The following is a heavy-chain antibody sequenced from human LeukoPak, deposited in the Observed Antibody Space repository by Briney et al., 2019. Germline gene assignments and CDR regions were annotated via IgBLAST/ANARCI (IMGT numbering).Heavy chain of an antibody. CDR3: AREEYDFWSGYYYYYMDV. CDR1: GFTFSSYW. J-gene: IGHJ6*03. Sequence: GGSLRLSCAASGFTFSSYWMSWVRQAPGKGLEWVANIKQDGSEKYYVDSVKGRFTISRDNAKNSLYLQMNSLRAEDTVVYYCAREEYDFWSGYYYYYMDVWGKGTTVTVSS. CDR2: IKQDGSEK. V-gene: IGHV3-7*01. D-gene: IGHD3-3*01.